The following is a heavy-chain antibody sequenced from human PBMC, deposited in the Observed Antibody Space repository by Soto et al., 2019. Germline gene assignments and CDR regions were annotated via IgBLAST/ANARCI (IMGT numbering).Heavy chain of an antibody. V-gene: IGHV4-59*01. Sequence: SETLSLTCTVSGGSISSYYWSWIRQPPGKGLEWIGYIYYSGSTNYNPSLKSRVTISVDTSKNQFSLKLSSVTAADTAVYYCARYRATVVTTSKYYYYGMDVWGQGTTVTVSS. J-gene: IGHJ6*02. D-gene: IGHD4-17*01. CDR2: IYYSGST. CDR1: GGSISSYY. CDR3: ARYRATVVTTSKYYYYGMDV.